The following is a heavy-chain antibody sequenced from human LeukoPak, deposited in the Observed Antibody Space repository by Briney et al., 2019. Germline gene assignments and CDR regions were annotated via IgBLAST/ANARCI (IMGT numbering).Heavy chain of an antibody. Sequence: PGGSLRLSCAASGFTFSSYGMHWVRQAPGKGLEWVAVISYDGSNKYYADSVKGRFTISRDNSKNTPYLQMNSLRAEDTAVYYCAKLGGGGMTTVTPSDYWGQGTLVTVSS. V-gene: IGHV3-30*18. CDR1: GFTFSSYG. CDR2: ISYDGSNK. CDR3: AKLGGGGMTTVTPSDY. J-gene: IGHJ4*02. D-gene: IGHD4-17*01.